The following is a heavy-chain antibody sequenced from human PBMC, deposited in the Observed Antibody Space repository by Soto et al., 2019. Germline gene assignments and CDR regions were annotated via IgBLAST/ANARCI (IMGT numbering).Heavy chain of an antibody. J-gene: IGHJ5*02. D-gene: IGHD2-2*01. V-gene: IGHV1-2*02. CDR3: ARRSSTYLNEVIFDP. CDR1: RYTFTSYD. Sequence: ASVKVSCKASRYTFTSYDIFWVRRSPGQGLEWMGWIKTDSGDTHYAQNFQGRVTMTRDTSISTAYMELNNLASDDTAVYYCARRSSTYLNEVIFDPWGQGTLVTVSS. CDR2: IKTDSGDT.